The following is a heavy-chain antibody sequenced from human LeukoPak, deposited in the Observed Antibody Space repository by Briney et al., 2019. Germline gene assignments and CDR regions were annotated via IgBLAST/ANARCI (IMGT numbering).Heavy chain of an antibody. D-gene: IGHD1-1*01. Sequence: PGGSLRLSCTASGFPFIEYSMNWVRQAPGEGLEWISYIGIDSGNTKYADSVRGRFTISADKAKNSLYLQMNSLRVEDTAVYYCARDHNYALDNWGQGTLVSVAS. CDR3: ARDHNYALDN. CDR2: IGIDSGNT. CDR1: GFPFIEYS. V-gene: IGHV3-48*01. J-gene: IGHJ4*02.